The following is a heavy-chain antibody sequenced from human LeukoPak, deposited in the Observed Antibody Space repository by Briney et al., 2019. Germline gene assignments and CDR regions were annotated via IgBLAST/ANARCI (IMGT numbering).Heavy chain of an antibody. J-gene: IGHJ4*02. Sequence: RGSPKDSRAASGFTFSSYEMNWVRQAPGKGLEWVSYISSSGSTIYYADSVKGRFTISRDNAKNSLYLQMNSLRAEDTAVYYCARSGRMDLDYWGEGSLVTPSS. V-gene: IGHV3-48*03. CDR3: ARSGRMDLDY. D-gene: IGHD3-10*01. CDR2: ISSSGSTI. CDR1: GFTFSSYE.